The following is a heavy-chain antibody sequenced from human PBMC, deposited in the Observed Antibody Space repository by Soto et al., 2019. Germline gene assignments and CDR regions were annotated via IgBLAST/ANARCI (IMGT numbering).Heavy chain of an antibody. Sequence: QVQLVQSGAEVKKPGASVKVSCKASGYTFTSYYMHWVRQAPGQGLEWMGIIDPSGGGTSYAQKFTGRLTMTRDTSTNTVYMELSSLRSEDTAVYYCARDRVDCSGGNCWRSVEDTWGQGTLVTVSS. CDR3: ARDRVDCSGGNCWRSVEDT. J-gene: IGHJ5*02. CDR2: IDPSGGGT. V-gene: IGHV1-46*01. D-gene: IGHD2-15*01. CDR1: GYTFTSYY.